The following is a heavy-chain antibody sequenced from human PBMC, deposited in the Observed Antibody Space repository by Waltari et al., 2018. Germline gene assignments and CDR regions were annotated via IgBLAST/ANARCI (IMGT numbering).Heavy chain of an antibody. CDR1: GGSISSSSYY. CDR2: IYYRGST. Sequence: QLQLQESGPGLVKPSETLSLTCTVSGGSISSSSYYWGWIRQPPGKGLEWIGSIYYRGSTYYNPSLKSRVTISVDTSKNQFSLKLSSVTAADTAVYYCASNYDSSGYYQSEWGQGTLVTVSS. CDR3: ASNYDSSGYYQSE. V-gene: IGHV4-39*01. D-gene: IGHD3-22*01. J-gene: IGHJ4*02.